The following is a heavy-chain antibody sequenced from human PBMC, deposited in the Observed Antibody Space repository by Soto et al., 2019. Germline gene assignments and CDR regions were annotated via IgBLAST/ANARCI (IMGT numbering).Heavy chain of an antibody. CDR3: ARDRGYSSYDY. D-gene: IGHD5-18*01. Sequence: GGSLRLSCAASGFTSSSSWMNWVRQAPGKGLEWVAGIKEDGSEKYYVDIVKGRFTISRDNVENSLYLQMNSLRGEDSAVYFCARDRGYSSYDYWGLGTLVTVSS. J-gene: IGHJ4*02. CDR2: IKEDGSEK. V-gene: IGHV3-7*01. CDR1: GFTSSSSW.